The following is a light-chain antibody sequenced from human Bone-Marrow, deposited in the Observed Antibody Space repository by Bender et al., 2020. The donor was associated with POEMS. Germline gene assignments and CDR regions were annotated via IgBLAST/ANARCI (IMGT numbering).Light chain of an antibody. CDR2: EGS. J-gene: IGLJ3*02. CDR3: AAWEDSLNGWV. Sequence: QSALTQPASVSGSLGQSISISCTGSSSDVGTYTVVSWYQQLPDKAPKLLIYEGSQRPSGVPDRFSGSKSGTSASLAISGLQSEDEADYYCAAWEDSLNGWVFGGGTKLTVL. CDR1: SSDVGTYTV. V-gene: IGLV2-14*02.